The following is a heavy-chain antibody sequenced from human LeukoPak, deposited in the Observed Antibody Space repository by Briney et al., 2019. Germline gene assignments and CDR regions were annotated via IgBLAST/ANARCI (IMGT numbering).Heavy chain of an antibody. CDR2: MSYDGSNK. D-gene: IGHD3-22*01. J-gene: IGHJ4*02. CDR3: AKDKSKKITYYYDSSGYSSFDY. Sequence: GGSLRLSCAASGFTFSNYGMHWVRQAPGKGLEWVAVMSYDGSNKHYVDSVKGRFTISRDNSKNTLYLQMNSLRAEDTAVYYCAKDKSKKITYYYDSSGYSSFDYWGQGTLVTVSS. V-gene: IGHV3-30*18. CDR1: GFTFSNYG.